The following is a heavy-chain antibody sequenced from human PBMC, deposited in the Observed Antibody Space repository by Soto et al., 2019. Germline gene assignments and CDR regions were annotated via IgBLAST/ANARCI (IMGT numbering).Heavy chain of an antibody. J-gene: IGHJ4*02. CDR1: GGSINSGDYS. CDR3: GTGAQNTNWS. D-gene: IGHD1-1*01. V-gene: IGHV4-30-2*01. CDR2: IYHTGTT. Sequence: SETLSLTCTVSGGSINSGDYSWTWIRQPPGKGLEWIGYIYHTGTTYYNMSLKSRVTIPVDRSKNQFPLKLSSVTAADTAVYYCGTGAQNTNWSWGQGTLVTVSS.